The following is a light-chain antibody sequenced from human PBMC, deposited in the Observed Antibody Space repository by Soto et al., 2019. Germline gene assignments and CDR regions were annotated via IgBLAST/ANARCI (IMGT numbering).Light chain of an antibody. CDR3: QQAYSTLALT. CDR1: QSISRF. CDR2: GAS. J-gene: IGKJ4*01. V-gene: IGKV1-39*01. Sequence: DIQMTQSPSSLSASLGDIVTISCRASQSISRFLNWYQQKAGKAPKLLIYGASILQSGVPARFSGRGSGTDFTLTINNLHVDDSATYYGQQAYSTLALTFGGGNKVEIK.